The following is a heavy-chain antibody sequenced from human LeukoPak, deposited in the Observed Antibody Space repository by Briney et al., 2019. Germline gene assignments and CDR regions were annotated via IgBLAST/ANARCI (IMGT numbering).Heavy chain of an antibody. Sequence: ASVKVSCKVSGYTLTELSMHWVRQAPGKGLEWMGGFDPEDGETIYAQKFQGRVTMTEDTSTDTAYMELSSLRSEDTAVYYCATGYYYDSSGYYYAPWFDPWGQGTLVTASS. J-gene: IGHJ5*02. D-gene: IGHD3-22*01. V-gene: IGHV1-24*01. CDR3: ATGYYYDSSGYYYAPWFDP. CDR1: GYTLTELS. CDR2: FDPEDGET.